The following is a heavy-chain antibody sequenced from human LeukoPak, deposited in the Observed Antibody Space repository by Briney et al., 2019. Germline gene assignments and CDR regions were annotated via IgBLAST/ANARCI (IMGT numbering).Heavy chain of an antibody. V-gene: IGHV3-23*01. J-gene: IGHJ4*02. CDR2: ISGSGGST. D-gene: IGHD1-26*01. Sequence: GGTLRLSCGASGFTFTSYGMNWVRQAPGKGLEWVSVISGSGGSTYYADSVKGRFTISRDNSKNTLYLQMNSLRVEDTALYYCAKGGGSYYYFDYWGQGTLVTVSS. CDR3: AKGGGSYYYFDY. CDR1: GFTFTSYG.